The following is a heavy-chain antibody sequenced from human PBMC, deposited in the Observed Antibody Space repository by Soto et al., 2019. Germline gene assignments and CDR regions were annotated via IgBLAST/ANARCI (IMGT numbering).Heavy chain of an antibody. CDR2: HRDKANRYTT. J-gene: IGHJ6*02. CDR1: GFTFSDHY. D-gene: IGHD6-13*01. Sequence: EVQLVESGGGLVQPGGSLRLSCAASGFTFSDHYMDWVRQTPGKGLEWVGRHRDKANRYTTEYAASVKGRFTISRDDSKNSLYLQMNSLQIEDTAIYYCVRGSSRFQGPNYYYAMDVWGQGTTVTVSS. V-gene: IGHV3-72*01. CDR3: VRGSSRFQGPNYYYAMDV.